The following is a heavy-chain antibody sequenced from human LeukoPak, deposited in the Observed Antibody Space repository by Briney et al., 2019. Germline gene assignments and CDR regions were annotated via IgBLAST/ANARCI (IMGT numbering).Heavy chain of an antibody. CDR2: IYDGGST. V-gene: IGHV3-53*01. D-gene: IGHD1-26*01. CDR1: GFTFDAYA. CDR3: ARDSGSYHGAFDI. J-gene: IGHJ3*02. Sequence: GGSLRLSCAASGFTFDAYAMHWVRQAPGKGLEWVSVIYDGGSTYYADSVKGRFTISRDNSKNTLYLQMNSLRAEDTAVYYCARDSGSYHGAFDIWGQGTMVTVSS.